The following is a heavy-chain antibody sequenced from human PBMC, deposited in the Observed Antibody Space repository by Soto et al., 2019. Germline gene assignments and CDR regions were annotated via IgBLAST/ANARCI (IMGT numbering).Heavy chain of an antibody. CDR1: GFTFSSYA. Sequence: EVQLLESGGGLVQPGGSLRLSCAASGFTFSSYAMSWVRQAPGKGLEWVSAISGSGGSTYYADSVKGRFTISRDNSKNTLYMQMNSLRAEDTAVYYCAKVSSLLVQPDYWGQGTLVTVSS. CDR3: AKVSSLLVQPDY. J-gene: IGHJ4*02. V-gene: IGHV3-23*01. CDR2: ISGSGGST. D-gene: IGHD1-1*01.